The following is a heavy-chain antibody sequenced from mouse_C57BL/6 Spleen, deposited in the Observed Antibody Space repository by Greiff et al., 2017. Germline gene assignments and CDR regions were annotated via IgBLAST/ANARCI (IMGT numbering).Heavy chain of an antibody. CDR1: GFSLTSYG. J-gene: IGHJ3*01. V-gene: IGHV2-6*01. D-gene: IGHD4-1*01. CDR2: IWGVGST. CDR3: ARITGVFAY. Sequence: VKLVESGPGLVAPSQSLSITCTVSGFSLTSYGVDWVRQSPGKGLEWLGVIWGVGSTNYNSALKSRLSISKDNSKSQVFLKMNSLQTDDTAMYYCARITGVFAYWGQGTLVTVSA.